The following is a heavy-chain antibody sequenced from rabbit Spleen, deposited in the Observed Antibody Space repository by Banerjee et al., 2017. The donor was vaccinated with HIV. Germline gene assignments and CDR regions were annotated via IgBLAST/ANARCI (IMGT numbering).Heavy chain of an antibody. J-gene: IGHJ4*01. Sequence: QSLEESGGDLVKPGASLTLTCTASGFSFSGRDWISWGRQAPEKGLEGIADIFTGSSGTTYYASWVNGRFSISRSTSLNTVTLQMTSLTAADTATYFCARLFAYADYAGFGYATLDYFDLWARAPWSPS. CDR3: ARLFAYADYAGFGYATLDYFDL. CDR1: GFSFSGRDW. D-gene: IGHD6-1*01. CDR2: IFTGSSGTT. V-gene: IGHV1S40*01.